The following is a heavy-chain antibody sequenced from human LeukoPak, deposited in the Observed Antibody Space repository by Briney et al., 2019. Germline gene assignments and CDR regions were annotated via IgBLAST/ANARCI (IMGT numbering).Heavy chain of an antibody. J-gene: IGHJ4*02. D-gene: IGHD3-9*01. CDR2: IYYTGST. CDR1: GGSISSYY. Sequence: SETLSFTCTVSGGSISSYYWSWIRQPPGKGLEWIGYIYYTGSTNYSPSLKSRVTISVDTSKNQFSLKLSSVTAEDTAVYYCARGNILTGYCFDFWGQGALVTVSS. CDR3: ARGNILTGYCFDF. V-gene: IGHV4-59*08.